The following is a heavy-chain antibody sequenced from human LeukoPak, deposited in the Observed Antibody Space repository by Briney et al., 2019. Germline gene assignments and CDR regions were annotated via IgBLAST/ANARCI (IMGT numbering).Heavy chain of an antibody. V-gene: IGHV4-59*08. D-gene: IGHD2-2*01. CDR2: IHYSGST. CDR3: ARQGNYAPMGY. CDR1: GGSISSYY. Sequence: SETLSLTCTVSGGSISSYYWSWIRQPPGKGLEWIGYIHYSGSTNYNPSLKSRVTISVDTSKNQFSLKLSSVTAADTAVYYCARQGNYAPMGYWGQGTLVTVSS. J-gene: IGHJ4*02.